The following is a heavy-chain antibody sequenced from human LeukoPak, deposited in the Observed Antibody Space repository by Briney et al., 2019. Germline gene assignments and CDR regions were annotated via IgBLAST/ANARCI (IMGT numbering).Heavy chain of an antibody. V-gene: IGHV1-2*02. Sequence: ASVKVSCKASGYTSTGYYMHWVRQAPGQGLEWMGWINPNSGGTNYAQKFQGRVTMTRDTSISTAYMELSRLRSDDTAVYYCAVGYCSGGSCYSHNYYYYMDVWGKGTTVTISS. D-gene: IGHD2-15*01. J-gene: IGHJ6*03. CDR2: INPNSGGT. CDR3: AVGYCSGGSCYSHNYYYYMDV. CDR1: GYTSTGYY.